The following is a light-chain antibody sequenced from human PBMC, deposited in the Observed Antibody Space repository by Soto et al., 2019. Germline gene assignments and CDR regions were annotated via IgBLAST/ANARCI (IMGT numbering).Light chain of an antibody. J-gene: IGKJ2*01. CDR2: GAS. CDR3: QQYESSPPSYT. CDR1: QSLASIY. Sequence: EIVLTQSPGTLSLSPGERATLSCRASQSLASIYLAWYQQKPGQAPRLLIYGASSRATGIPDRFSGSGSGTDFTLTISRLEPEDFAVNYCQQYESSPPSYTFGQGTKLEIK. V-gene: IGKV3-20*01.